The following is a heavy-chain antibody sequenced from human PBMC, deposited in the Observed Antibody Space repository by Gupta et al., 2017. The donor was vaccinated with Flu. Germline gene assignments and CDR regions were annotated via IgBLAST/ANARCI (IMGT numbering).Heavy chain of an antibody. CDR3: ASISGSYRNDY. V-gene: IGHV1-2*02. CDR2: IYPNTGGT. Sequence: HWVRQSSGQGLEWMGWIYPNTGGTNYAQKFQGRVTMTRHTSITAVDMGLSRRSSDDTAVYYCASISGSYRNDYWGQETLVTVSS. D-gene: IGHD1-26*01. J-gene: IGHJ4*02.